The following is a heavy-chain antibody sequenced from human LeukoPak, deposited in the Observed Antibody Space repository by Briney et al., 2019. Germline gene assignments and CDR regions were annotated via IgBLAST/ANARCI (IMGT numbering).Heavy chain of an antibody. Sequence: PGRSLRLSCAASGFTFSSYAMHWVRQAPGKGLEWVAVISFDGSNGNYADSVKGRFTISRDNSNNTLYLQMNSLRAEDTAVYYCARDRYYGSGSYYVDYWGQGTLVTVSS. D-gene: IGHD3-10*01. CDR3: ARDRYYGSGSYYVDY. J-gene: IGHJ4*02. V-gene: IGHV3-30*04. CDR1: GFTFSSYA. CDR2: ISFDGSNG.